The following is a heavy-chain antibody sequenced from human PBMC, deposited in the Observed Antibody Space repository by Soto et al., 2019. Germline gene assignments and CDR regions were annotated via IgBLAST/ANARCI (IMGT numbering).Heavy chain of an antibody. Sequence: VESLKISCKGSGYSFTSYWIGWVRPLPGKGLEWMGIIYPGDSDTRYSPSFQGQVTISADKSISTAYLQWSSLKASDTAMYYCAISGTAMANYYYGMDVWGQGTTVTVSS. CDR2: IYPGDSDT. J-gene: IGHJ6*02. CDR3: AISGTAMANYYYGMDV. D-gene: IGHD5-18*01. CDR1: GYSFTSYW. V-gene: IGHV5-51*01.